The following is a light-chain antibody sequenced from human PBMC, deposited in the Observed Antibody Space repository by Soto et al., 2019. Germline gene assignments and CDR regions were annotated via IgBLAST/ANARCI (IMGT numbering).Light chain of an antibody. CDR3: QQYNSYWP. V-gene: IGKV1-5*01. Sequence: DIQMTQSPSTLSASVGDRVTITCRASQSISSWLAWYQQKPGKAPKLLIYDASSLESGLPSRFSGSGSGTEVPLSISSLQSDEFATYYCQQYNSYWPFGQGTKVEIK. CDR1: QSISSW. J-gene: IGKJ1*01. CDR2: DAS.